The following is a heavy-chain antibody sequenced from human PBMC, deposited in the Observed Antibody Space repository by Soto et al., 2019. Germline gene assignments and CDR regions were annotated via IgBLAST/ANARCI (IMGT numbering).Heavy chain of an antibody. V-gene: IGHV3-23*01. J-gene: IGHJ4*02. CDR1: GFTFSSYA. D-gene: IGHD2-15*01. Sequence: PGGSLRLSCAASGFTFSSYAMSWVRQAPGKGLEWVSAISGSGGSTYYADSAKGRFTISRDNSKNTLYLQMNSLRAEDTAVYYCANRRTPVDPLGFLSRYYFDYWGQGTLVTVSS. CDR3: ANRRTPVDPLGFLSRYYFDY. CDR2: ISGSGGST.